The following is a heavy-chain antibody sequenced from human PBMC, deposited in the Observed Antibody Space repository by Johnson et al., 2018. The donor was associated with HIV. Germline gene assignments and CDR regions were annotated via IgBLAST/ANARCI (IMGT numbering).Heavy chain of an antibody. CDR1: GFKYAAS. CDR2: TPGGDGGT. D-gene: IGHD3-16*01. Sequence: VQLLESGGGLVKPGGSLRVSCAASGFKYAASGLAFSNYAVKWVSHTPGGDGGTSFADSVRGRYIISRDNSKNTLYLQMNSLRAEDTAIYYCAKRPIMIAFGEINGFDIWGQGTTVTVSS. CDR3: AKRPIMIAFGEINGFDI. J-gene: IGHJ3*02. V-gene: IGHV3-23*01.